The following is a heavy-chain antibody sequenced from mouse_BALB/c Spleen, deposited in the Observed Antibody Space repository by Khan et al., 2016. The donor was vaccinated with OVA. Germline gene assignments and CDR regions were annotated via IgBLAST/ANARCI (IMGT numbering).Heavy chain of an antibody. CDR2: INPRSGYT. CDR3: ARRTTGYAMDY. D-gene: IGHD2-14*01. CDR1: GYTFTSYM. Sequence: QIQLVQSGAELARPGASVKMSCKASGYTFTSYMIHWVQQRPGQGLEWIGYINPRSGYTNYNQKFKDKATLTADKSSSTAYMQLSSLTSEDSAVYYCARRTTGYAMDYWGQGTSVTVSS. V-gene: IGHV1-4*01. J-gene: IGHJ4*01.